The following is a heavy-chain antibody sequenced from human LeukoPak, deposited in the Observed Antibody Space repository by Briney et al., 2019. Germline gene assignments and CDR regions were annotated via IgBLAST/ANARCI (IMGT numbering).Heavy chain of an antibody. CDR1: GFTFSSYA. V-gene: IGHV3-23*01. J-gene: IGHJ2*01. Sequence: PGGSLRLSCAASGFTFSSYAMSWVRQAPGKGLEWVSTISGSGGSTYNADAVKGRFTISRDNSKNTLYLQMNSLRAEDTAVYYCARVGPLSYDSGGYREPDWYFDLWGRGTLVTVSS. CDR3: ARVGPLSYDSGGYREPDWYFDL. CDR2: ISGSGGST. D-gene: IGHD3-22*01.